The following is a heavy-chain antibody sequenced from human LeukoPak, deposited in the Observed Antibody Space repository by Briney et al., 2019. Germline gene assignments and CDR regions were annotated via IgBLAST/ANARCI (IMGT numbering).Heavy chain of an antibody. V-gene: IGHV1-2*02. CDR1: GYTFTGYY. CDR2: INPNSGGT. CDR3: ARVSSSSWYEDY. D-gene: IGHD6-13*01. Sequence: ASVKVSCKASGYTFTGYYMHWVRQAPGQGLEWMGWINPNSGGTNYAQKFQGRVTMTRDTSISTAYMELSRLRSDDTAVYYCARVSSSSWYEDYWGQGTLVTVSS. J-gene: IGHJ4*02.